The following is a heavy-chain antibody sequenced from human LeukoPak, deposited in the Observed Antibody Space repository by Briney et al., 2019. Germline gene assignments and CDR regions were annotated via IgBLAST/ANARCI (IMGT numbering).Heavy chain of an antibody. CDR3: ARDYDFWSGYYPPFWFDP. D-gene: IGHD3-3*01. J-gene: IGHJ5*02. Sequence: GGSLRLSCAASGFTFSSYAMHWVRQAPGKGLEWVAVISYDGSNKYYADSVKGRFTISRDNSKNTLYLQMNSLRAEDTAVYYCARDYDFWSGYYPPFWFDPWGQGTLVTVSS. CDR2: ISYDGSNK. V-gene: IGHV3-30*01. CDR1: GFTFSSYA.